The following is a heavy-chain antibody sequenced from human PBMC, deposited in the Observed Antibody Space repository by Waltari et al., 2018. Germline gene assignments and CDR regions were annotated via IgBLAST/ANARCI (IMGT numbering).Heavy chain of an antibody. CDR3: ARGGGRTTVVDWYFDL. V-gene: IGHV1-69*14. Sequence: QVQLVQSGAEVKKPGSSVKVSCKASGGTFSSYAISWVRQAPGQGLEWMGGSIPIFGTANYAQKFQGRVTITADKSTSTAYMELSSLRSEDTAVYYCARGGGRTTVVDWYFDLWGRGTLVTVSS. J-gene: IGHJ2*01. D-gene: IGHD4-17*01. CDR1: GGTFSSYA. CDR2: SIPIFGTA.